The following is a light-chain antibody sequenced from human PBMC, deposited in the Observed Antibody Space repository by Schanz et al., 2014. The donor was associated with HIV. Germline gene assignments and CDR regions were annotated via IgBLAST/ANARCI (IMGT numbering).Light chain of an antibody. Sequence: QSALTQSASVSGSPGQSITISCTGTISDVGSYNLVSWYQQHPGKAPKLMIYEVTKRPSGVSNRFSGSKSGNTASLTISGLQAEDEADYFCAAWDDSQNGPLVFGGGTKLTVL. J-gene: IGLJ2*01. CDR2: EVT. CDR1: ISDVGSYNL. V-gene: IGLV2-23*02. CDR3: AAWDDSQNGPLV.